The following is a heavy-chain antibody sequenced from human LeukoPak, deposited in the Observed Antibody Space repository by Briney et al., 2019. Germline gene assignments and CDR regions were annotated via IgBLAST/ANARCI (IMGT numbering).Heavy chain of an antibody. V-gene: IGHV3-21*01. D-gene: IGHD5-24*01. Sequence: PGTSLRLSCVVSGFIFSDYNMHWVRQAPGKGLEWVSSISTSSIYIYYANSLKGRFTISRDNAKNSLYLEMNSLRAEDTALYYCARGRDGYTLIDAFDIWGQGTMVTVSS. CDR2: ISTSSIYI. J-gene: IGHJ3*02. CDR3: ARGRDGYTLIDAFDI. CDR1: GFIFSDYN.